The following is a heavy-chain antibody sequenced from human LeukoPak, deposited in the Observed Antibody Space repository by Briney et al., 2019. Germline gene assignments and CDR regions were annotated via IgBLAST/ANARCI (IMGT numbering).Heavy chain of an antibody. V-gene: IGHV1-2*02. Sequence: ASVKVSCKASGYTFTGYYIHWVRQAPGQGLEWMGWINPNSGGTNYAQKFQGRVTMTRDTSISTAYMELSRLRSDDTAVYYCASKWVTYYYNSSYYHYPTDVFDIWGQGTMVTVSS. J-gene: IGHJ3*02. CDR2: INPNSGGT. CDR3: ASKWVTYYYNSSYYHYPTDVFDI. CDR1: GYTFTGYY. D-gene: IGHD3-22*01.